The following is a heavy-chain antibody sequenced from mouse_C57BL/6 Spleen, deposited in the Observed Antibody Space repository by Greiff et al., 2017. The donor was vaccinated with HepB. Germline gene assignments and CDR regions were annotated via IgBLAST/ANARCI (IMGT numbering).Heavy chain of an antibody. Sequence: QVQLQQPGAELVKPGASVKLSCKASGYTFTSYWMHWVKQRPGQGLEWIGMIHPNSGSTNYNEKFKSKATLTVDKSSSTSYMQLISLTSEDSAVYYCARDRGPWYFDFWGQGTTLTVSS. CDR1: GYTFTSYW. V-gene: IGHV1-64*01. CDR3: ARDRGPWYFDF. D-gene: IGHD3-1*01. J-gene: IGHJ2*01. CDR2: IHPNSGST.